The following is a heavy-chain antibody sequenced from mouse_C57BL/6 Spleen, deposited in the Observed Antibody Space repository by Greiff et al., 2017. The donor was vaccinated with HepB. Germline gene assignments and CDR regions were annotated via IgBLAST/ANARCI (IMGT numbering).Heavy chain of an antibody. CDR2: IDPSDSYT. CDR3: ARGVARSYWYFDV. V-gene: IGHV1-50*01. J-gene: IGHJ1*03. D-gene: IGHD1-1*02. CDR1: GYTFTSYW. Sequence: QVQLKQPGAELVKPGASVKLSCKASGYTFTSYWMQWVKQRPGQGLEWIGEIDPSDSYTNYNQKFKGKATLTVDTSSSTAYMQLSSLTSEDSAVYYCARGVARSYWYFDVWGTGTTVTVSS.